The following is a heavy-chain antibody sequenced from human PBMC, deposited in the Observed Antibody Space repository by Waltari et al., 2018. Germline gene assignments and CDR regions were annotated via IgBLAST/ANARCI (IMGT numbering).Heavy chain of an antibody. D-gene: IGHD3-22*01. CDR2: ITGGGTT. CDR3: ARDRGYYDKSGSPNWGMHY. CDR1: GITVSSNS. J-gene: IGHJ4*02. Sequence: DVQLVESGGGLIQPGGSLRLSCAASGITVSSNSINWVRQAPGRGLEWVSLITGGGTTYYADSVKGRFTISRDNTKNTFYLQMNGRRADDTAVYFGARDRGYYDKSGSPNWGMHYWGQGTLVTVSS. V-gene: IGHV3-53*01.